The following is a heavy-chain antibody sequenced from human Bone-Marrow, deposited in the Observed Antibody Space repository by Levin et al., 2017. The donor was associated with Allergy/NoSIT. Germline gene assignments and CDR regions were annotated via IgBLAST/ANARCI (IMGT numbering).Heavy chain of an antibody. D-gene: IGHD5-24*01. Sequence: GGSLRLSCEASGFTFSNFAIHWVRQAPGRGLNWVSAISFDGRNKYYADSVRGRFTISRDNSKNTVYLQMNSLRAEDTAVYYCASPTNVEVGSIRGGMDVWGQGTTVTVSS. V-gene: IGHV3-30*04. CDR1: GFTFSNFA. CDR2: ISFDGRNK. CDR3: ASPTNVEVGSIRGGMDV. J-gene: IGHJ6*02.